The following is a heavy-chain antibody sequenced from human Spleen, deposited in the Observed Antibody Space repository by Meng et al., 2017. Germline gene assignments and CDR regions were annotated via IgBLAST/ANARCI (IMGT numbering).Heavy chain of an antibody. V-gene: IGHV3-7*01. Sequence: GESLKISCAASGFVFSNYWMNWVRQAPGKGLEWVANIQPDGSYKYYVDSVKGRFTIARENAKNSLLLEMNSLRAEDTAVYYCARDRGWELLGYFDHWGQGTLVTVSS. CDR1: GFVFSNYW. CDR2: IQPDGSYK. J-gene: IGHJ4*02. CDR3: ARDRGWELLGYFDH. D-gene: IGHD1-26*01.